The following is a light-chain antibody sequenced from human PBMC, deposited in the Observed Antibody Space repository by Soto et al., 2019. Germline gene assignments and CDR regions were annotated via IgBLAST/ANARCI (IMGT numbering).Light chain of an antibody. CDR3: QKYNRAPRT. V-gene: IGKV1-27*01. CDR1: QDISNI. Sequence: DIQMTQSPSSLSASVGDRVTITCRASQDISNILAWYQQKPGKVPKLLIYGASTLQSGVPSRFSGSRSGTDFTLTISSLQPEDVATYYCQKYNRAPRTFGQGTKLEI. J-gene: IGKJ2*02. CDR2: GAS.